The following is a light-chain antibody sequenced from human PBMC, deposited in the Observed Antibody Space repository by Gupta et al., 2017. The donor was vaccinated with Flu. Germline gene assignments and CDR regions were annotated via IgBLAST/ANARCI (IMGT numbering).Light chain of an antibody. J-gene: IGLJ1*01. CDR1: SSDVGGFNY. Sequence: VSXXXXXAXXXSCXXXSSDVGGFNYVSWYQQYPGKAPKLIIFEVSNRPSGVSNRFSGSKSGNTASLTISGLQAEDEADYHCSSYSSSSTLGVFGTGTKVTVL. CDR2: EVS. CDR3: SSYSSSSTLGV. V-gene: IGLV2-14*01.